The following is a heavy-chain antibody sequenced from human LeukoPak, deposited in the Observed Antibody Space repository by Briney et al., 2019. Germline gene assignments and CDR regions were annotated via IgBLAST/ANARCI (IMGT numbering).Heavy chain of an antibody. CDR3: ARNAADCTTSACYDA. V-gene: IGHV3-23*01. CDR1: GFTFRNYA. D-gene: IGHD2-8*01. CDR2: VTGNGDTT. Sequence: GGSLRLSCAASGFTFRNYAMTWVRQAPGKGLEWVSVVTGNGDTTYYADSLKGRFTISRDNSRNTLYLQMNSLRAEDTAVYHCARNAADCTTSACYDAWGQGTLVTVSS. J-gene: IGHJ5*02.